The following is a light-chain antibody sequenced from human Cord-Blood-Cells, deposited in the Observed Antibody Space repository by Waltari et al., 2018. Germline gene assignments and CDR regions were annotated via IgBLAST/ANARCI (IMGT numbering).Light chain of an antibody. CDR2: DVS. CDR1: TKAVGRYNY. Sequence: QSALTQPASVSGSPGPSITIPCPGTTKAVGRYNYLPWYQQHPGEAPKLMIYDVSNRPSGVSNRFSGSKSGHTASLTISGRQAEDEADYYCSSYTSSSTLVFGGGTKLTVL. CDR3: SSYTSSSTLV. V-gene: IGLV2-14*03. J-gene: IGLJ2*01.